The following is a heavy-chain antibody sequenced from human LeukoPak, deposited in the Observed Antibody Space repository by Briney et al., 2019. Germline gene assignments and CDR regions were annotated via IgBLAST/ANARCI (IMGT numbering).Heavy chain of an antibody. CDR2: IHNGGST. J-gene: IGHJ3*02. Sequence: SETLSLTCTVSGGSITNYYWSWIRQPPGKGLEWIGYIHNGGSTNHNPSLRSRVTISVDTSKSQFSLKLSSVTAADTAVYYCASGRGLYSFYAFDIWGQGTMVTVSS. CDR1: GGSITNYY. D-gene: IGHD5-18*01. CDR3: ASGRGLYSFYAFDI. V-gene: IGHV4-59*01.